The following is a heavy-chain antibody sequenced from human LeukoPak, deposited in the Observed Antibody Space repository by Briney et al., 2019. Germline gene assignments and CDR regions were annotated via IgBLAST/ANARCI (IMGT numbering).Heavy chain of an antibody. V-gene: IGHV3-7*01. CDR1: GFTFSHYW. CDR3: ARDSSQWLVT. CDR2: IKQDGSEK. D-gene: IGHD6-19*01. J-gene: IGHJ4*02. Sequence: PGGSLRLSCAASGFTFSHYWMSWVRRAPGKGLEWVANIKQDGSEKYYVDSVKGRFTISRDDAKNSLYLQMNSLRAEDTAVYYCARDSSQWLVTWGQGTLVTVSS.